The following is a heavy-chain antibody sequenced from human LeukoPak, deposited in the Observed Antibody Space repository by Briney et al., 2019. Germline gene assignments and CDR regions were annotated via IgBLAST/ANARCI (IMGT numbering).Heavy chain of an antibody. CDR3: ARGVTIFGVVTPYYYYGMDV. CDR1: GGSFSGYY. J-gene: IGHJ6*02. D-gene: IGHD3-3*01. Sequence: PSETLSLTCAVYGGSFSGYYWSWIRQPPGKGLEWIGETNHSGSTNYNPSLKSRVTISVDTSKNQFSLKLSSVTAADTAVYYCARGVTIFGVVTPYYYYGMDVWGQGTAVTVSS. CDR2: TNHSGST. V-gene: IGHV4-34*01.